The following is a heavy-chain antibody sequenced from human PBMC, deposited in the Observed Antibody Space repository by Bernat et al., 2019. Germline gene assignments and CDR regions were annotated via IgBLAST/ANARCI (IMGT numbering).Heavy chain of an antibody. CDR1: GFTFSSYS. CDR2: ISYDGSNK. Sequence: QVQLVESGGGVVQPGRSLRLSCAASGFTFSSYSMHWVRQAPGKGLEWVAAISYDGSNKYYADSVKGRFTISRDNSKNTLYLQMNSLRAADTAVYYCAGDRYCSSTGCRIFDYWGQRTLVTVSS. V-gene: IGHV3-30*01. D-gene: IGHD2-2*01. J-gene: IGHJ4*02. CDR3: AGDRYCSSTGCRIFDY.